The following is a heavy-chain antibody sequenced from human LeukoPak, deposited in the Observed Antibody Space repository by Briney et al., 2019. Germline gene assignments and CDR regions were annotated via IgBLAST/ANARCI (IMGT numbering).Heavy chain of an antibody. Sequence: GGSLRLSCAASGFTFNSYGMDWVRQAPGKGLEWVSLIRVVGGNTYYADSAKGRFPISRDNSKNTLYLQMNSLRAEDTAVYYCAKGSRIAAAGTVYFDYWGQGTLVTVSS. CDR3: AKGSRIAAAGTVYFDY. CDR2: IRVVGGNT. J-gene: IGHJ4*02. V-gene: IGHV3-30*02. D-gene: IGHD6-13*01. CDR1: GFTFNSYG.